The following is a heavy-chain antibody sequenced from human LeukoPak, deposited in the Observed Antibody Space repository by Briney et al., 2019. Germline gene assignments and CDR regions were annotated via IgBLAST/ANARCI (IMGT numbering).Heavy chain of an antibody. CDR3: ARAQYCSRGNCYDLDY. J-gene: IGHJ4*02. D-gene: IGHD2-15*01. Sequence: ASVKVSCMDSGYTFTSFGISWVRQAPGQGLEWMGWISANNPNTDYAPKFQGRVTMTTDTSTSTAYMELRSLRSDDTAVFYCARAQYCSRGNCYDLDYWGQGTLLTVSS. CDR2: ISANNPNT. CDR1: GYTFTSFG. V-gene: IGHV1-18*01.